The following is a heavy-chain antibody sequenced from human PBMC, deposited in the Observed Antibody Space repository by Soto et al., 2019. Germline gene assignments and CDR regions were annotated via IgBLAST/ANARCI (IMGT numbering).Heavy chain of an antibody. CDR1: GGSISSYY. J-gene: IGHJ4*02. V-gene: IGHV4-59*08. CDR2: IYYSGST. CDR3: ARVMITFGGVIAFDY. Sequence: QVQLQESGPGLVKPSETLSLTCTVSGGSISSYYWSWIRQPPVKGLEWIGYIYYSGSTNYNPSLKSRVTISVDTSKNQFSLKLSSVTAADTAVYYCARVMITFGGVIAFDYWGQGTLVTVSS. D-gene: IGHD3-16*02.